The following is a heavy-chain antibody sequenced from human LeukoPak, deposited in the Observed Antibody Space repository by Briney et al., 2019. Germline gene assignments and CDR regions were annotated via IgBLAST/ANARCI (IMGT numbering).Heavy chain of an antibody. CDR1: GGSLSSSNW. D-gene: IGHD6-13*01. Sequence: PSGTLSLTCAVSGGSLSSSNWWSWVRQPPGKGLEWIGEIYHSGSTNYNLSLKSRVTISVDTSENQFSLKLSSVTAADTAVYYCARVTSSSSWYYFDYWGQGTLVTVSS. CDR2: IYHSGST. J-gene: IGHJ4*02. V-gene: IGHV4-4*02. CDR3: ARVTSSSSWYYFDY.